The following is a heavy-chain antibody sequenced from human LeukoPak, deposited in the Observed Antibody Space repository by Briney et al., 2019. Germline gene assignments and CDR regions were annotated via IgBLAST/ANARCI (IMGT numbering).Heavy chain of an antibody. Sequence: GGSLRLSCEASGFTFSLTGMHWVRQAPGKGLEWVAVISYDGKNKFYGDSVQGRLIISRDNSKSTVHLQMNSLRTEDTAVYYCAKDRDHYDSSGHLDYWGQGTLVTVSS. CDR2: ISYDGKNK. CDR1: GFTFSLTG. V-gene: IGHV3-30*18. J-gene: IGHJ4*02. CDR3: AKDRDHYDSSGHLDY. D-gene: IGHD3-22*01.